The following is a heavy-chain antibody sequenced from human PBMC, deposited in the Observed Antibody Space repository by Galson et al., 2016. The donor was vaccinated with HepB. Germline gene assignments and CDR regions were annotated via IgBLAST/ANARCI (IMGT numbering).Heavy chain of an antibody. CDR2: ISGSGGSA. V-gene: IGHV3-23*01. CDR1: GFTFSNYA. Sequence: SLRLSCAASGFTFSNYAMSWVRQAPGKGLEWVSAISGSGGSAYYADSVKGRFTISRDNSKNTLYLQMNSLRAEDTAVYYCAKDPKGYSGYGLFDFWGQGTLVTVSS. D-gene: IGHD5-12*01. CDR3: AKDPKGYSGYGLFDF. J-gene: IGHJ4*02.